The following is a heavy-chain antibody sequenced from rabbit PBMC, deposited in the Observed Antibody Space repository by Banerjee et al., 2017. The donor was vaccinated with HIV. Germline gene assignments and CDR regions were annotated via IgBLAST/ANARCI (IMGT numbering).Heavy chain of an antibody. V-gene: IGHV1S40*01. J-gene: IGHJ4*01. CDR1: GFSFSGSFY. Sequence: QSLEESGGDLVKPGASLTLTCTASGFSFSGSFYMCWVRQAPGKGLEWIACIYAGSSGSTYYANWAKGRFTISKTSSTTVTLQMTSLTAADTATYFCARDSYGTGGLLHLWGPGTLVTVS. CDR2: IYAGSSGST. D-gene: IGHD7-1*01. CDR3: ARDSYGTGGLLHL.